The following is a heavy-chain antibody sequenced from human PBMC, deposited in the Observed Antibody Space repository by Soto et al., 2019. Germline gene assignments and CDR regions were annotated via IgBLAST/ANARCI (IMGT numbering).Heavy chain of an antibody. V-gene: IGHV1-69*06. Sequence: QVQLVQSGAEVKKPGSSVKVSCKASGGTFSSYAISWVRQAPGQGLEWMGGIIPIFGTANYAQKFQGRVTITADKSTSTAYMELSSLRSEDTAVYYCARDXXXRVGRTTPGSSYFDYWGQGTLVTVSS. D-gene: IGHD1-1*01. CDR1: GGTFSSYA. J-gene: IGHJ4*02. CDR2: IIPIFGTA. CDR3: ARDXXXRVGRTTPGSSYFDY.